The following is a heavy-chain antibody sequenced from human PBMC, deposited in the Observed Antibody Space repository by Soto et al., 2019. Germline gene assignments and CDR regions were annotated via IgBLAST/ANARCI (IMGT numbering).Heavy chain of an antibody. J-gene: IGHJ5*02. Sequence: QITLKESGPTLVKPTQTLTLTCAFSGFSLSSSGVGVGWFRQPPGKALEWLALIYWDDDKRYSPSLKSRLTITKDTSKNQVVLTMTNMDPVDTATYNCAHRQGPYAAFDPWGQGTLVTVSS. CDR3: AHRQGPYAAFDP. CDR2: IYWDDDK. CDR1: GFSLSSSGVG. V-gene: IGHV2-5*02.